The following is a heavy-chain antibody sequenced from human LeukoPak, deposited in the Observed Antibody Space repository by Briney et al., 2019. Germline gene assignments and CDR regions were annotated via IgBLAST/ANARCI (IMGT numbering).Heavy chain of an antibody. D-gene: IGHD6-13*01. CDR2: ISGSGGST. V-gene: IGHV3-23*01. J-gene: IGHJ4*02. Sequence: PGGSLRLSCGVSGFTSSNYAMRWVRQAPGKGLEWVSGISGSGGSTYYTDSMKGRFTISRDNSKNTLYLQMNGLRADDTAVYFCARAGQQLVPYYFNYWGQGILVTVSS. CDR3: ARAGQQLVPYYFNY. CDR1: GFTSSNYA.